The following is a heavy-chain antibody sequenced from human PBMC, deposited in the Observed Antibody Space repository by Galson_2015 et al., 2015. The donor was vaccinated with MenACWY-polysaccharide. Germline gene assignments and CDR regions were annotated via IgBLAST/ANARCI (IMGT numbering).Heavy chain of an antibody. CDR2: ISWNSGSI. D-gene: IGHD3-10*01. Sequence: SLRLSCAASGFTFDDYAMHWVRQAPGKGLEWVSGISWNSGSIGYADSVKGRFTISRDNAKNSLYLQMNSLRAEDTALYYCAKEGRFGAESWFDPWGQGTLVTVSS. V-gene: IGHV3-9*01. J-gene: IGHJ5*02. CDR3: AKEGRFGAESWFDP. CDR1: GFTFDDYA.